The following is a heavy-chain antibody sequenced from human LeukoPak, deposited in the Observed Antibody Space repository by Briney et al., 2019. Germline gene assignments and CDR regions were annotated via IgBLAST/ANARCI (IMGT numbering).Heavy chain of an antibody. D-gene: IGHD3-22*01. CDR2: INPNSGGT. CDR1: GYTFTGYC. CDR3: ARVTHNYYDSSGYYAFDI. J-gene: IGHJ3*02. Sequence: ASVKVSCKASGYTFTGYCMHWVRQAPGQGLEWMGWINPNSGGTNYAQKFQGRVTMTRDTSISTAYMELSRLRSDDTAVYYCARVTHNYYDSSGYYAFDIWGQGTMVTVSS. V-gene: IGHV1-2*02.